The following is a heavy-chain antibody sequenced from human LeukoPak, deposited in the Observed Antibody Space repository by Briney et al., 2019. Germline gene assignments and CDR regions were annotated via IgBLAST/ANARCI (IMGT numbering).Heavy chain of an antibody. D-gene: IGHD6-13*01. Sequence: PGGSLRLSCAASGFTFSSYGMHWVRQAPGKGLEWVAVIWYDGSNKYYADSVKGRFTISRDNSKNTLYLQMNSLRAEDTAVYYCARGPIPYSSSWYALDYWGQGTLGTVSS. CDR1: GFTFSSYG. CDR3: ARGPIPYSSSWYALDY. J-gene: IGHJ4*02. V-gene: IGHV3-33*01. CDR2: IWYDGSNK.